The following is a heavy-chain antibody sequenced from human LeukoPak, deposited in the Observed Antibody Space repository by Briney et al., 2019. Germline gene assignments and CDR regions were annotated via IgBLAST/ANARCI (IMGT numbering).Heavy chain of an antibody. V-gene: IGHV4-4*09. Sequence: PSETLSLTCTVSGGSISSYYWSWIRQPPGKGLEWIGYIYTSGSTNYNPSLKSRVTISVDTSKNQFSLKLSSVTAADTAVYYCARRPLVSYCSSTSCYTGLNWYFDLWGRGTLVTVSS. CDR2: IYTSGST. D-gene: IGHD2-2*02. J-gene: IGHJ2*01. CDR3: ARRPLVSYCSSTSCYTGLNWYFDL. CDR1: GGSISSYY.